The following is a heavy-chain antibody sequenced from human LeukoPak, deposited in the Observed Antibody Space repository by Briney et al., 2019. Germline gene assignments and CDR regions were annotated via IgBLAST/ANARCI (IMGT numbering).Heavy chain of an antibody. CDR1: GFTFSSYS. J-gene: IGHJ4*02. CDR2: ISSSGSTI. CDR3: AKEYGSGTHRNRFDY. D-gene: IGHD3-10*01. V-gene: IGHV3-48*04. Sequence: GGSLRLSCAASGFTFSSYSMNWVRQAPGKGLEWVSYISSSGSTIYYADSVKGRFTISRDNAKNSLYLQMNSLRAEDTAVYFCAKEYGSGTHRNRFDYWGQGTLVTVSS.